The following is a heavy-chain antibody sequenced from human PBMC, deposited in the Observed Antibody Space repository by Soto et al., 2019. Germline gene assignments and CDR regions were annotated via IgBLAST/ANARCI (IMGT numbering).Heavy chain of an antibody. CDR2: IIPIFGTA. J-gene: IGHJ6*02. V-gene: IGHV1-69*13. CDR1: GGTFGSCA. Sequence: SVKGSCRAAGGTFGSCAISWVRQAPVQGLEWTGGIIPIFGTANYAQKFQGRVTITADESTSTAYMELSSLRSEDTAVYYCARDSEPYYYYYGMDVWGQGTTVTVSS. CDR3: ARDSEPYYYYYGMDV. D-gene: IGHD1-1*01.